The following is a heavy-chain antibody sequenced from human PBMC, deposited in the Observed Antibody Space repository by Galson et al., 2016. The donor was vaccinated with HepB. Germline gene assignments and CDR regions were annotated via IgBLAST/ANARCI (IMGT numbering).Heavy chain of an antibody. CDR1: GFTFSSYW. Sequence: SLRLSCVASGFTFSSYWMHWVRQAPGKGLVWVSRINSDGGSKDYADSVTGRFTISRDNAKNTLYLQMNSLRDEDTAVYFCARGGGKPGISYGLDVWGQGTTVTVSS. CDR3: ARGGGKPGISYGLDV. V-gene: IGHV3-74*01. CDR2: INSDGGSK. J-gene: IGHJ6*02. D-gene: IGHD3-10*01.